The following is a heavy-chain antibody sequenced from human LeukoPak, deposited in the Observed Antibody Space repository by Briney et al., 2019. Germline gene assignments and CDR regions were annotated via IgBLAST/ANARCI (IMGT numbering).Heavy chain of an antibody. CDR1: GFTFSSYN. Sequence: GGSLRLSCAASGFTFSSYNMNWVRQAPGKGLEWVSSISSSSSYIYYADSVKGRFTISGDNAKNSLYLQMNSLRAEDTAVYYCARDRTRYCSGGSCYSYYGMDVWGQGTSVTVSS. V-gene: IGHV3-21*01. D-gene: IGHD2-15*01. CDR2: ISSSSSYI. J-gene: IGHJ6*02. CDR3: ARDRTRYCSGGSCYSYYGMDV.